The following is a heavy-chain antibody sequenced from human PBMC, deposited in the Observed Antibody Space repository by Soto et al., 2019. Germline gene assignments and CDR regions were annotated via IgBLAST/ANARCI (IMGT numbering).Heavy chain of an antibody. CDR1: GFTFSNYN. CDR3: AKRGGVLVTAMGHGMDV. J-gene: IGHJ6*02. V-gene: IGHV3-48*01. Sequence: GGSLRLSCAASGFTFSNYNINWVRQAPGKGLEWVSYITSSSGTIYYADSVKGRFTISRDNANNTLYLQMNSLRAEDTAVYYCAKRGGVLVTAMGHGMDVWGQGTTVTVSS. CDR2: ITSSSGTI. D-gene: IGHD5-18*01.